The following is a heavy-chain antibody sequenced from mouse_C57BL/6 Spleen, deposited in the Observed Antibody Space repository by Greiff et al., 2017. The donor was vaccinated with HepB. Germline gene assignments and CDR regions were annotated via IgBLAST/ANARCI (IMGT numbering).Heavy chain of an antibody. CDR3: TTYGSSPWFAY. V-gene: IGHV14-4*01. CDR2: IDPENGDT. CDR1: GFNIKDDY. D-gene: IGHD1-1*01. J-gene: IGHJ3*01. Sequence: EVQLQQSGAELVRPEASVKLSCTASGFNIKDDYMHWVKQRPEQGLEWIGWIDPENGDTEYASKFQGKATITADTSSNTAYLQLRSLTSEETAVYYCTTYGSSPWFAYWGQGTLVTVSA.